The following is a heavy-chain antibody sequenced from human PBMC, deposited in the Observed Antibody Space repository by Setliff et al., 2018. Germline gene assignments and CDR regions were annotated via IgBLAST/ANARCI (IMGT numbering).Heavy chain of an antibody. D-gene: IGHD3-3*01. CDR3: ASPGRDNLDSPFDAFDI. CDR1: GVSITSGHY. CDR2: IHQRGRT. Sequence: PSETLSLTCGVSGVSITSGHYWGWIRQSPGKGLEWLATIHQRGRTYYNPSLNSRVTISLDTSKNHFSLKLRPVTAEDSAVYYCASPGRDNLDSPFDAFDIWGQGTKVTVSS. V-gene: IGHV4-38-2*01. J-gene: IGHJ3*02.